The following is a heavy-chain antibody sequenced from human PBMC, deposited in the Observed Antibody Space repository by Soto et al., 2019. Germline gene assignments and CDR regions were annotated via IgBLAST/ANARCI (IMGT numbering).Heavy chain of an antibody. CDR3: VRYCSTTLCNGVATRTFDY. CDR2: ISSGGSTV. CDR1: RFTFSTYE. J-gene: IGHJ4*02. Sequence: GGSLRLSCVASRFTFSTYEMHWVRKAPGKGLEWVSYISSGGSTVYYADSVKGRFTISRDNTRNSLYLQMNSLRDEDTALYYCVRYCSTTLCNGVATRTFDYWGQGTLVTVSS. V-gene: IGHV3-48*03. D-gene: IGHD2-2*01.